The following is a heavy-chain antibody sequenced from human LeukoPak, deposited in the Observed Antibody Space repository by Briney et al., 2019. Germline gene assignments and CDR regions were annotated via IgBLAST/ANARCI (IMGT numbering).Heavy chain of an antibody. J-gene: IGHJ6*02. CDR1: GFTFSSYE. D-gene: IGHD4-17*01. V-gene: IGHV3-48*03. CDR3: ASLSGDSDGDYVVWGGYYYYGMDV. Sequence: PGGSLRLSCAASGFTFSSYEMNWVRQAPGKGLEWVSYISSSGSTIYYADSVKGRFTISRDNAKNSLYLQMNSLRAEDTAVYYCASLSGDSDGDYVVWGGYYYYGMDVWGQGTTVTVSS. CDR2: ISSSGSTI.